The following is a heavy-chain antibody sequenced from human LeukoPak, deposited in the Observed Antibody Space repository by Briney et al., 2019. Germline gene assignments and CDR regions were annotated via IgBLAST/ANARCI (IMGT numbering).Heavy chain of an antibody. CDR2: ISGDGAST. CDR1: GFTYAIHA. CDR3: AKDSYVSGRPLHTFDV. V-gene: IGHV3-23*01. J-gene: IGHJ3*01. D-gene: IGHD3-10*01. Sequence: GGSLTLSCAASGFTYAIHAMTWVRQAPGKGLEWVSGISGDGASTHYAESVKGQFTISRDNSQNTLFLQMNSLRVEDTAIYYCAKDSYVSGRPLHTFDVWGQGTMVTVSS.